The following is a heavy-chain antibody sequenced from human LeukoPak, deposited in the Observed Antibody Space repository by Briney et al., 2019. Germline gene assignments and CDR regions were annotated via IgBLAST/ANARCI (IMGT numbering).Heavy chain of an antibody. CDR1: GGSISSYY. CDR2: IYYSGST. Sequence: SETLSLTCTVSGGSISSYYWSWIRQPPGKGLEWIGYIYYSGSTNYNPSLKSRVTISVDTSKNQFSLKLSSVTAADTAVYYCARVAAMYYYDSSGYYHGWFDPWGQGTLVTVSP. D-gene: IGHD3-22*01. V-gene: IGHV4-59*01. J-gene: IGHJ5*02. CDR3: ARVAAMYYYDSSGYYHGWFDP.